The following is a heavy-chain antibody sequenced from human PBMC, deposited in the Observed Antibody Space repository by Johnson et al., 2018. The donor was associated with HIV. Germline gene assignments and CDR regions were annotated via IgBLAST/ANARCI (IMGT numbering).Heavy chain of an antibody. V-gene: IGHV3-9*01. J-gene: IGHJ3*02. CDR1: GFTFDDYA. Sequence: VQLVESGGDLVQPGRSLRLSCAASGFTFDDYAMHWVRQAPGKGLEWVSGISWNSGSIGYADSVKGRFTISRDNAKKSLYLQMNSLRAEDTALYYCASRYDSSGYYPDAFDIWGQGTMVTVSS. CDR3: ASRYDSSGYYPDAFDI. CDR2: ISWNSGSI. D-gene: IGHD3-22*01.